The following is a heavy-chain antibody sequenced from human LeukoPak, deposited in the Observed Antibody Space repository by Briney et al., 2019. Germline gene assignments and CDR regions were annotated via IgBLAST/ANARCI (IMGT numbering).Heavy chain of an antibody. D-gene: IGHD6-13*01. J-gene: IGHJ6*02. V-gene: IGHV3-33*01. Sequence: GSSLRLSCAASGFTFNSYGMHWVRQAPGKGLEWVAVIWYDGSNKYYADSVKGRSTISRDNSQNPLYLQMNSLRAEDTALYYCALQYSSSWYVYHYYGMDVWGQGTTVTVSS. CDR2: IWYDGSNK. CDR3: ALQYSSSWYVYHYYGMDV. CDR1: GFTFNSYG.